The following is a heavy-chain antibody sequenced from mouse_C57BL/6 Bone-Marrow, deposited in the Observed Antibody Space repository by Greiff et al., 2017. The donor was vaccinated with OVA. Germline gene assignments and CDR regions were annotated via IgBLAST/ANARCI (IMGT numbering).Heavy chain of an antibody. D-gene: IGHD3-2*02. V-gene: IGHV1-43*01. CDR1: GYSFTGYY. J-gene: IGHJ3*01. Sequence: EVKLQESGPELVKPGASVKISCKASGYSFTGYYMHWVKQSSEKSLEWIGEINPSTGGTSYNQKFKGKATLTVDKSSSTAYMQLKSLTSEDSAVYYCARSQLRFWFAYWGQGTLVTVSA. CDR3: ARSQLRFWFAY. CDR2: INPSTGGT.